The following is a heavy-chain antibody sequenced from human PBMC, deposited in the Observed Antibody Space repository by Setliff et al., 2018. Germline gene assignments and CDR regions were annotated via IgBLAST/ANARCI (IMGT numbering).Heavy chain of an antibody. CDR1: GGSISSGNYY. J-gene: IGHJ4*02. CDR3: ARGYYNFLSGYYTPYYFDY. D-gene: IGHD3-3*01. V-gene: IGHV4-39*07. CDR2: TYYSGST. Sequence: SETLSLTCRVSGGSISSGNYYWGLIRQPPGKGLEWVATTYYSGSTYSNPSLESRITISVDTSKTQFSLSLSSVTAADTAVYFCARGYYNFLSGYYTPYYFDYWGQGTLVTVSS.